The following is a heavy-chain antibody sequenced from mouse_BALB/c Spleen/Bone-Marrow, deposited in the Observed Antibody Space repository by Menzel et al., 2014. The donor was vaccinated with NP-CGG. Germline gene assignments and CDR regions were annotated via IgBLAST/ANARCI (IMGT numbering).Heavy chain of an antibody. Sequence: EVKLVESGGGLVKPGGSLKLSCAASGFTFSSYTMSWVRQTPEKRLEWVATISSGGGNTYYPDSVKGRFTISRDNAKNXXYXQMSSLXSEDTALYYCARGGELLXXXXWYXXVWGAGTTVTVSS. D-gene: IGHD2-1*01. CDR1: GFTFSSYT. V-gene: IGHV5-9*03. J-gene: IGHJ1*01. CDR2: ISSGGGNT. CDR3: ARGGELLXXXXWYXXV.